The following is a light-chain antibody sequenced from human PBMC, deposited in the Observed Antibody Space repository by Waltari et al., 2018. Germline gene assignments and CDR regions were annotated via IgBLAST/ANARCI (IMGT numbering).Light chain of an antibody. CDR3: QQYDDLPIT. CDR2: AAS. CDR1: RDISRH. V-gene: IGKV1-33*01. J-gene: IGKJ3*01. Sequence: DIQLTQSPSSLSVFVRDRVTITCRASRDISRHLNWYQQKPGKAPKLLIYAASNLEVGVPSRFGGSGSGTDFSFTISSLQPEDIATYYCQQYDDLPITFGPGTKVDIK.